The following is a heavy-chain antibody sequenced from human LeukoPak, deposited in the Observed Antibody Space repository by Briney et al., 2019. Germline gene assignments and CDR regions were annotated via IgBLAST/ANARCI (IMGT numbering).Heavy chain of an antibody. V-gene: IGHV1-69*05. J-gene: IGHJ4*02. CDR1: GGTFSSYA. CDR2: IIPIFGTA. CDR3: ARFVLVPAALDY. D-gene: IGHD2-2*01. Sequence: SVKVSCKASGGTFSSYAISWVRQAPGQGLEWMGGIIPIFGTANYAQKVQGRVTITTDESTSTAYMELSSLRSEDTAVYYCARFVLVPAALDYWGQGTLVTVSS.